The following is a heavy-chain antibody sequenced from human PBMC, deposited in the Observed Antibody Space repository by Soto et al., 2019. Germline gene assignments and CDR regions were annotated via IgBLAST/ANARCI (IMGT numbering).Heavy chain of an antibody. V-gene: IGHV3-64*01. CDR3: ARSETVLRTFFDF. CDR2: ISTNGGST. J-gene: IGHJ4*02. CDR1: GFTFSTYA. D-gene: IGHD1-26*01. Sequence: GGSLRLSCTASGFTFSTYAMYWVRQAPGKGLEYVSGISTNGGSTYYANSVKGRFTISIDNSRNTLYLQMGSLRAEDMAVYYCARSETVLRTFFDFWGQGTLVTVSS.